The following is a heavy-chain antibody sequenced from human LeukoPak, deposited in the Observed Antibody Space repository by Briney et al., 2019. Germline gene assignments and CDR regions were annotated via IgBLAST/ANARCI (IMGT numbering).Heavy chain of an antibody. Sequence: GGSLRLSCAASGFTFSSYWMHWVRQAPGKGLVWVARINTDGSSTSYADSVKGRFTISRDNAKNTLYLQMNGLRAEDTAVYYCARDPAVSSGADYWGQGTLVTVSS. J-gene: IGHJ4*02. CDR3: ARDPAVSSGADY. CDR1: GFTFSSYW. CDR2: INTDGSST. D-gene: IGHD6-19*01. V-gene: IGHV3-74*01.